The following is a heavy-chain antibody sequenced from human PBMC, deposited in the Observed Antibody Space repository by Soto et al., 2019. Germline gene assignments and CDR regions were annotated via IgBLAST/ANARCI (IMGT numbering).Heavy chain of an antibody. D-gene: IGHD1-26*01. J-gene: IGHJ6*02. CDR3: ARAEGRPYRGSSYVHYGMDV. Sequence: QVQLVQSGAEVKKPGSSVKVSCKASGGTFSSYTISWVRQAPGQGLEWMGRIIPILGIANYAQKFQGRVTITADKSTSTAYMELSSLRSEDTAVYYCARAEGRPYRGSSYVHYGMDVWGQGTTVTVSS. CDR1: GGTFSSYT. V-gene: IGHV1-69*02. CDR2: IIPILGIA.